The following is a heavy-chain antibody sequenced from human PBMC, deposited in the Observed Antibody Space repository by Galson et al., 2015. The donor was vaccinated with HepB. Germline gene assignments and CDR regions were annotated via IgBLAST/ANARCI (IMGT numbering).Heavy chain of an antibody. V-gene: IGHV1-18*04. D-gene: IGHD6-13*01. J-gene: IGHJ6*02. CDR3: ARDRGRSSSWYSYYYYGMDV. Sequence: SVKVSCKASGYTFTSYGISWVRQAPGQGLEWMGWISAYNGNTNYAQKLQGRVTMTTDTSTSTAYMELRSLRSDDTAVYYCARDRGRSSSWYSYYYYGMDVWGQGTTVTVSS. CDR1: GYTFTSYG. CDR2: ISAYNGNT.